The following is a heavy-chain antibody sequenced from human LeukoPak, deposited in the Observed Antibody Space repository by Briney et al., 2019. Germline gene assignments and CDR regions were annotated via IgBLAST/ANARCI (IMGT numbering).Heavy chain of an antibody. D-gene: IGHD5-12*01. CDR2: INHSGST. V-gene: IGHV4-34*01. CDR3: TRVHVSGYACDH. J-gene: IGHJ4*02. CDR1: GGSFSGYY. Sequence: PSETLSLTCAVYGGSFSGYYWSWIRQPPGKGLEWIGEINHSGSTNYNPSLKSRVNISVDTSNKQVSLKLSSVTAADTAVYYSTRVHVSGYACDHWGQGTLVTVSS.